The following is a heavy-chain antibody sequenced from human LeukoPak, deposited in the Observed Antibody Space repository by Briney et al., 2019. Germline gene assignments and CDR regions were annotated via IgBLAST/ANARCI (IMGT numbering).Heavy chain of an antibody. CDR1: RYTFTGYY. CDR2: ISAYNGNT. V-gene: IGHV1-18*04. Sequence: ASVKVSCKASRYTFTGYYLHWVRQAPGQGLEWMGWISAYNGNTNYAQKLQGRVTMTTDTSTSTAYMELRSLRSDDTAVYYCARDERAAYCSSTSCNTAIDYWGQGTLVTVSS. D-gene: IGHD2-2*01. J-gene: IGHJ4*02. CDR3: ARDERAAYCSSTSCNTAIDY.